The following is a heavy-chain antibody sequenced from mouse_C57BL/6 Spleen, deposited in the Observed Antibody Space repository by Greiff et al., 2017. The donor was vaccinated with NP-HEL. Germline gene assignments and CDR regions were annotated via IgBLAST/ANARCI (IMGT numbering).Heavy chain of an antibody. V-gene: IGHV1-64*01. J-gene: IGHJ4*01. CDR3: AIYYGNLYAMDY. CDR2: IHPNSGST. D-gene: IGHD2-1*01. Sequence: QVHVKQPGAELVKPGASVKLSCKASGYTFTSYWMHWVKQRPGQGLEWIGMIHPNSGSTNYNEKFKSKATLTVDKSSSTAYMQLSSLTSEDSAVYYCAIYYGNLYAMDYWGQGTSVTVSS. CDR1: GYTFTSYW.